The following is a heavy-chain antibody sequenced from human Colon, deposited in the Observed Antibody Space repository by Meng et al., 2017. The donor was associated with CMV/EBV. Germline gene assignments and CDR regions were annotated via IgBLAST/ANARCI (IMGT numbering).Heavy chain of an antibody. CDR1: GFTFSSYS. V-gene: IGHV3-66*02. CDR3: ARVMASRTDAFDI. CDR2: IYTSGTT. Sequence: GGSLRLSCAASGFTFSSYSMNWVRQAPGKGLEWVSIIYTSGTTKYADSVEGRFTISRDNSDNTLYLQMNSLSGGDTAVYYCARVMASRTDAFDIWGQGTMVTVSS. D-gene: IGHD5-24*01. J-gene: IGHJ3*02.